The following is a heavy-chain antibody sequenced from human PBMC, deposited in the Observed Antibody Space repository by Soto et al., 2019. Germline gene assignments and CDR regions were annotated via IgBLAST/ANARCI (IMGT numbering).Heavy chain of an antibody. V-gene: IGHV1-18*04. D-gene: IGHD6-13*01. Sequence: VASVKVSCKASGYTFTSYGINWVRQAPGQGLEWMGWISAYNGNTNYAQKLQGRVTMTTDTSTSTAYMELRSLRSDDTAVYYCAREGQYSSSWPYYYGMDVWGQGTTVTVSS. CDR1: GYTFTSYG. CDR2: ISAYNGNT. CDR3: AREGQYSSSWPYYYGMDV. J-gene: IGHJ6*02.